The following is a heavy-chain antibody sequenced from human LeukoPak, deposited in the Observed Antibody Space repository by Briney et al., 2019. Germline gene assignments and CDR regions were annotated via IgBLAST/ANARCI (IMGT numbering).Heavy chain of an antibody. CDR2: INPKTGGT. V-gene: IGHV1-2*02. CDR1: AYTFTVYY. D-gene: IGHD1-14*01. J-gene: IGHJ4*02. CDR3: ARATAENDH. Sequence: ASVTVSFTASAYTFTVYYMHWVRQAPGQGLEWMGWINPKTGGTSYAQKFQGRVTMTRDTSISTVNMELSRLTSDDTAVYYCARATAENDHWGQGTLVTVSS.